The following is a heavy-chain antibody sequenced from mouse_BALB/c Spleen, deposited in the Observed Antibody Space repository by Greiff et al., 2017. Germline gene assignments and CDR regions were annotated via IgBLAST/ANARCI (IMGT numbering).Heavy chain of an antibody. CDR1: GYTFTNYW. Sequence: VKVVESGAELVRPGTSVKMSCKAAGYTFTNYWIGWVKQRPGHGLEWIGDIYPGGGYTNYNEKFKGKATLTADTSSSTAYMQLSSLTSEDSAIYYCARWGLRLHFAYWGQGTLVTVSA. CDR3: ARWGLRLHFAY. CDR2: IYPGGGYT. D-gene: IGHD1-2*01. V-gene: IGHV1-63*02. J-gene: IGHJ3*01.